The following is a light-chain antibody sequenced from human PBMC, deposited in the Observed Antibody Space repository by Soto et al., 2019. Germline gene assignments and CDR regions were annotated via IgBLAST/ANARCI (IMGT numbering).Light chain of an antibody. Sequence: EIVLTQSPGSLSLSPGGRATLSCRASQSVSSSYLAWYQQKPGQAPRLLIYGASSRATGIPDRFSGSGSGTDFTLTISRLEPEDFAVYYCQQYGGTFGQGTKVDIK. J-gene: IGKJ1*01. V-gene: IGKV3-20*01. CDR3: QQYGGT. CDR1: QSVSSSY. CDR2: GAS.